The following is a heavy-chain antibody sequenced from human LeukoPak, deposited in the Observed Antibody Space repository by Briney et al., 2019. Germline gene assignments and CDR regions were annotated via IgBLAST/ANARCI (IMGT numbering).Heavy chain of an antibody. J-gene: IGHJ4*02. CDR3: ARDRPYYDSSGVTDPALDN. CDR2: IRYEVSNK. D-gene: IGHD3-22*01. V-gene: IGHV3-30*02. Sequence: GGSMRLSCVASGFTFSSYGMHWVRQAPGKGREWVAFIRYEVSNKYYADSVKDRFTSSRDNSKSTLYLQMNSLRGEDTAVYYCARDRPYYDSSGVTDPALDNWGQGALVTVSS. CDR1: GFTFSSYG.